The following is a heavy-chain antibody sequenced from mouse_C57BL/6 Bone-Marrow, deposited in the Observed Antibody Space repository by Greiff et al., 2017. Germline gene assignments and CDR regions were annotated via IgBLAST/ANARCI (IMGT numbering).Heavy chain of an antibody. D-gene: IGHD1-1*01. CDR3: ASFNTTVVNYIDY. V-gene: IGHV6-3*01. CDR2: IRLKSDNYAT. J-gene: IGHJ2*01. CDR1: GFTFSNYW. Sequence: EVQGVESGGGLVQPGGSMKLSCVASGFTFSNYWMNWVRQSPEKGLEWVAQIRLKSDNYATHYAESVKGRSTISRDDSKSSVYLQMNNLRAEDTGIYYCASFNTTVVNYIDYWGQGTTLTVSS.